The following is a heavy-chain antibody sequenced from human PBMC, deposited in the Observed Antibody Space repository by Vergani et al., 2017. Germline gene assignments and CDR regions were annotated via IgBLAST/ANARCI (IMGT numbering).Heavy chain of an antibody. Sequence: EVQLVESGGGLVQPGRSLRLSCAASGFTFDDYAMHWVLQAPGKGLEWVSGINWNSDSIAYADSVKGRFTISRDNAKNSLYLQMNSLRAEDTALYYCVKDIAASGNYWYFDLWGRGTLVTVSS. D-gene: IGHD6-13*01. J-gene: IGHJ2*01. CDR1: GFTFDDYA. V-gene: IGHV3-9*01. CDR2: INWNSDSI. CDR3: VKDIAASGNYWYFDL.